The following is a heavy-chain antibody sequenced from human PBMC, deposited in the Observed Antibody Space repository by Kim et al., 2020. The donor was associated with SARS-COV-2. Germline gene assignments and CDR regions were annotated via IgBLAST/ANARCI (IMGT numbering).Heavy chain of an antibody. J-gene: IGHJ4*02. CDR2: ISGRGGST. Sequence: GGSLRLSCTDSAFPFSSYAMKWVRQAPGKGLEWVSIISGRGGSTYSGDFMKGRFTISRDNSNNTLYLQLNSLRDEDTAVYYCAIRMGDGYNAAKFDYWGQGTLVTVSS. CDR3: AIRMGDGYNAAKFDY. D-gene: IGHD3-16*01. V-gene: IGHV3-23*01. CDR1: AFPFSSYA.